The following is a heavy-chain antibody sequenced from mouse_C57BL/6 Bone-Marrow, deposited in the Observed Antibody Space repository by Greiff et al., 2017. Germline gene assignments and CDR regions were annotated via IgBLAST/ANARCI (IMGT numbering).Heavy chain of an antibody. V-gene: IGHV1-81*01. CDR1: GYTFTSYG. J-gene: IGHJ1*03. D-gene: IGHD1-1*01. Sequence: QVQLQQSGAELARPGASVKLSCKASGYTFTSYGISWVKQRTGQGLEWIGEIYPRSGNTYYNEKFKGKATLTADKSSSTAYMELRSLTSEDSAVYFCARPITTVPLYWYFDVWATGTTVTVSS. CDR2: IYPRSGNT. CDR3: ARPITTVPLYWYFDV.